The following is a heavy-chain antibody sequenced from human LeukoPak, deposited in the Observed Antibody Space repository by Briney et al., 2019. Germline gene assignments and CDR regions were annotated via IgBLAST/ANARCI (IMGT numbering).Heavy chain of an antibody. Sequence: GGSLRLSCAASGFTFSNYAMSWVRQAPGKGLEWVSAITGSGGNTYYADSVKGRFTISRDNSKNTVFLQMNSLRAEDTSVYYCAKWGDYDVLTGYYVSDYWGQGTLVTVSS. J-gene: IGHJ4*02. CDR3: AKWGDYDVLTGYYVSDY. D-gene: IGHD3-9*01. V-gene: IGHV3-23*01. CDR2: ITGSGGNT. CDR1: GFTFSNYA.